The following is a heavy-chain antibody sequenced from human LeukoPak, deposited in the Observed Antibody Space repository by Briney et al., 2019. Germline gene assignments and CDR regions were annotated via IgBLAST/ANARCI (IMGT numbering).Heavy chain of an antibody. Sequence: GGSLRLSCAASGFTFSTDSMNWVRQAPGKGLEWVSSISSSSSYIYYADSVKGRFTISRDNAKNSLFLQMNSLRAEDTAVYYCARTSDDFWSGYPNWFDPWGQGTLVTVSS. D-gene: IGHD3-3*01. CDR2: ISSSSSYI. CDR1: GFTFSTDS. V-gene: IGHV3-21*01. J-gene: IGHJ5*02. CDR3: ARTSDDFWSGYPNWFDP.